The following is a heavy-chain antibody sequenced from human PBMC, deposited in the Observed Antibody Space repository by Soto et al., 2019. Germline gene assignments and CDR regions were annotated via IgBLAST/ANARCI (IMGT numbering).Heavy chain of an antibody. CDR1: GFTFSSYA. CDR2: ISYDGSNK. Sequence: PGGSLRLSCAASGFTFSSYAMHWVRQAPGKGLEWVAVISYDGSNKYYADSVKGRFTISRDNSKNTLYLQMNSLRAEDTAVYYCARDSDYYDSSGYFQFDPWGQGTLVTVSS. CDR3: ARDSDYYDSSGYFQFDP. D-gene: IGHD3-22*01. J-gene: IGHJ5*02. V-gene: IGHV3-30-3*01.